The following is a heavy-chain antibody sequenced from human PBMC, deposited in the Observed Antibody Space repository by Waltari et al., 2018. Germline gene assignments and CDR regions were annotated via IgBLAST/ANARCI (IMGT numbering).Heavy chain of an antibody. CDR2: IIPIFGTAP. CDR1: GGIFGSYA. D-gene: IGHD3-16*01. CDR3: ARRQLGGAFDP. J-gene: IGHJ5*02. V-gene: IGHV1-69*12. Sequence: QVQLVQSGAEVRKPGSPVKVSGKASGGIFGSYAITWVRQAPGEGLEWMGGIIPIFGTAPNYAQKFQGRLTITADESTATVYMDLSSLRSDDTAVYYCARRQLGGAFDPWGQGTLVSVSS.